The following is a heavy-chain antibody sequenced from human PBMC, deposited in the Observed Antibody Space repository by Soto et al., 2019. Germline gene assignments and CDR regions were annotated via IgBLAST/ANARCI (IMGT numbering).Heavy chain of an antibody. Sequence: QEQVVESGGGVVQPGRSLRLSCAASGFTFSTHAMHWVRQAPGRGLEWVAIISYDGTTKDYADSVKGRFTISRDNSKNAVYLQMNSLRSEDTALSYCARDWRTAGTTGWFDPWGQGTLVTFSS. CDR1: GFTFSTHA. CDR3: ARDWRTAGTTGWFDP. D-gene: IGHD6-13*01. CDR2: ISYDGTTK. J-gene: IGHJ5*02. V-gene: IGHV3-30-3*01.